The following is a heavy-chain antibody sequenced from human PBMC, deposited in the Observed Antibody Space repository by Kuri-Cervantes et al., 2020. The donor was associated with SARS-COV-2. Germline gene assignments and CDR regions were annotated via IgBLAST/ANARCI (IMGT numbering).Heavy chain of an antibody. D-gene: IGHD3-10*01. J-gene: IGHJ4*02. Sequence: SGPTLAKPTQTLTLTCTFSGFSLSTSGVGVGWIRQPPGKALEWLALIYWNDDKRYSPSLKSRLTITKDTSRNQVVLTMTNMDPVDTATYYCAHSPPPPRKIITMVRGVINYFDYWGQGTLVTVSS. CDR1: GFSLSTSGVG. CDR3: AHSPPPPRKIITMVRGVINYFDY. V-gene: IGHV2-5*01. CDR2: IYWNDDK.